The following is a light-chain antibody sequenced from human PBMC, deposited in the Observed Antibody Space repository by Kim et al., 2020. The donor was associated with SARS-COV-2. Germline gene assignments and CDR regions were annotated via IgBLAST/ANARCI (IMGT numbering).Light chain of an antibody. Sequence: QAVVTQEPSLTVSPGGTVTRTCASSTGAVTSAYYPNWFRQIPGQAPRALIYSTNNRHSWTPARFSGSLLGGKAALTVSGAQPEDEAAYYCLLYYGGAWVFGGGTKLTVL. CDR2: STN. CDR1: TGAVTSAYY. J-gene: IGLJ3*02. V-gene: IGLV7-43*01. CDR3: LLYYGGAWV.